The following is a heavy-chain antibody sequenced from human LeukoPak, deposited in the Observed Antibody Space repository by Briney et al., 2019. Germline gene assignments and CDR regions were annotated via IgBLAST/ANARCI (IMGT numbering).Heavy chain of an antibody. Sequence: SETLSLTCTVSGGSISSSSYYWGWIRQHPGKGLEWIGYIYYSGNTYYNPSLTSRVTTSVNTSKKQFSLKLSSVTAADTAEYYCARERTNGPANWFDPWGQGTLVTVSS. D-gene: IGHD2-8*01. CDR3: ARERTNGPANWFDP. CDR2: IYYSGNT. J-gene: IGHJ5*02. CDR1: GGSISSSSYY. V-gene: IGHV4-31*03.